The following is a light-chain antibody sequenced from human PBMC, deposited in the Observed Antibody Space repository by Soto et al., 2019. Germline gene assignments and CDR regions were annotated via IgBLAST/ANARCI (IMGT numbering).Light chain of an antibody. Sequence: QSVLTQPASVSGSPGQSITISCTETSSDVGGYNYVSWYQQHPGKAPKLMIYDVSNRPSGVSNRFSGSKSGNTASLTISGLQAEDEADYYCSSYTSSSYLYVSGPGTKVTVL. V-gene: IGLV2-14*01. CDR1: SSDVGGYNY. J-gene: IGLJ1*01. CDR3: SSYTSSSYLYV. CDR2: DVS.